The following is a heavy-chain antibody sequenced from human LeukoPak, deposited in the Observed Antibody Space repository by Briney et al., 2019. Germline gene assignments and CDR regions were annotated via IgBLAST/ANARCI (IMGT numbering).Heavy chain of an antibody. CDR3: ARGLASDTAMVTDY. CDR2: MNPNSGNT. J-gene: IGHJ4*02. V-gene: IGHV1-8*01. Sequence: ASVKVSCKASGYTFTSYDINWVRQATGQGLEWMGWMNPNSGNTGYAQKFQGRVTITADKSTSTAYMELSSLRSEDTAVYYCARGLASDTAMVTDYWGQGTLVTVSS. D-gene: IGHD5-18*01. CDR1: GYTFTSYD.